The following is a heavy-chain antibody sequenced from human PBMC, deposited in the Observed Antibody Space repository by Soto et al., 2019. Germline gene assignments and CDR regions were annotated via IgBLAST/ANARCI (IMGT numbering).Heavy chain of an antibody. Sequence: VQLVQSGAEVKKPGSSVKVSCRASGATFRSYAFTWVRQAPGKGLEWMGGISPIFGSTIYERQFQGRVTITADDSASTAYMELNSLSSEDTAVYYSAGDYGVYDWYGMDVWGQGTTVTVSS. V-gene: IGHV1-69*01. J-gene: IGHJ6*02. D-gene: IGHD4-17*01. CDR3: AGDYGVYDWYGMDV. CDR2: ISPIFGST. CDR1: GATFRSYA.